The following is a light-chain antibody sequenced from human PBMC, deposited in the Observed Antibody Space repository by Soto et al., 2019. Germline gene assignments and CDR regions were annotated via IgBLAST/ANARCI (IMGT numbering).Light chain of an antibody. Sequence: DIQMTQSPSSLSASVLYIVTITFRASQSISSYLNWYQQKPGKAPKLLIYAASSLQSGVPSRFSGSGSGTEFTLTISNLQPEDFATYYCQQANSPPLNFGGGTKVDIK. V-gene: IGKV1-39*01. CDR2: AAS. CDR3: QQANSPPLN. CDR1: QSISSY. J-gene: IGKJ4*01.